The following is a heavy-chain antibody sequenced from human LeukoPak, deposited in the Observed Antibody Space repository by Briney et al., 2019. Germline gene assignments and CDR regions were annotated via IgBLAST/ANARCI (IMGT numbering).Heavy chain of an antibody. CDR3: ARGGPYTSNWYYSDY. D-gene: IGHD6-13*01. CDR2: IKQEGSER. V-gene: IGHV3-7*01. Sequence: GGSLRLSCAASGFTFSSFWMSWVRQAPGKGLEWVANIKQEGSERSYVDSVKGRFTISRDNAKSSLYLQMNSLRAEDTAVYYCARGGPYTSNWYYSDYWGQGTLVTVSS. CDR1: GFTFSSFW. J-gene: IGHJ4*02.